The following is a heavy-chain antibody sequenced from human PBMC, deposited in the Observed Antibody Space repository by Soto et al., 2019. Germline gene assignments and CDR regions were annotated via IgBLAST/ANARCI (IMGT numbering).Heavy chain of an antibody. CDR3: ARVPNSGSYFDY. Sequence: GSLRLSCAASGFTFSSYAMSWVRQAPGKGLEWVSGISWNGGSTYYADSVKGRFTISRDNAKNSLYLQMSSLRAEDTALYYCARVPNSGSYFDYWGQGTLVTVSS. CDR1: GFTFSSYA. J-gene: IGHJ4*02. D-gene: IGHD1-26*01. V-gene: IGHV3-20*04. CDR2: ISWNGGST.